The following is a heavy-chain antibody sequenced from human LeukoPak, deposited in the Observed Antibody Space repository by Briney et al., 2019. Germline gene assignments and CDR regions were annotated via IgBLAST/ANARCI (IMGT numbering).Heavy chain of an antibody. Sequence: GGSLRLSCLPCAFIFSPYGVHCVRQAPGKGLECVAVISYDGSNKYYADSVKGRFTISRDNSKNTLYLQMNSLRAEDTAVYYCAKDVSVLVPAASYIDYWGQGTLVTVSS. D-gene: IGHD2-2*01. J-gene: IGHJ4*02. V-gene: IGHV3-30*18. CDR1: AFIFSPYG. CDR3: AKDVSVLVPAASYIDY. CDR2: ISYDGSNK.